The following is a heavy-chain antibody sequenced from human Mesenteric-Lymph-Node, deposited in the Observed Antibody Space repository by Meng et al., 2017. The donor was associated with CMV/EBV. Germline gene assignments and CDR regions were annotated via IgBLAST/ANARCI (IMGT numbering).Heavy chain of an antibody. J-gene: IGHJ6*02. D-gene: IGHD3-3*01. V-gene: IGHV3-48*04. Sequence: GESLKISCAASGFTFSSYSMNWVRQAPGKGLEWVSYISSSSSTIYYADSVKGRFTISRDNAKNSLYLQMNSLRAEDTAVYYCARDNYDFWSGYYSSNNYLGMDVWGQGTTVTVSS. CDR2: ISSSSSTI. CDR3: ARDNYDFWSGYYSSNNYLGMDV. CDR1: GFTFSSYS.